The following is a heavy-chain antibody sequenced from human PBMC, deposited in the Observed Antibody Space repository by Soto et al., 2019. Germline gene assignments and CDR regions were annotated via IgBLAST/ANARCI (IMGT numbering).Heavy chain of an antibody. J-gene: IGHJ4*02. CDR2: IYYSGST. Sequence: PSETPSLTRTVSGGSLSGYYWGWVRQPPGKGLEWIGYIYYSGSTNHNPSLRSRVTISVDTSKNQFSLILSSVTAADSAVYYCARGHPGESYYFDYWGQGTLVTVSS. D-gene: IGHD3-10*01. V-gene: IGHV4-59*01. CDR3: ARGHPGESYYFDY. CDR1: GGSLSGYY.